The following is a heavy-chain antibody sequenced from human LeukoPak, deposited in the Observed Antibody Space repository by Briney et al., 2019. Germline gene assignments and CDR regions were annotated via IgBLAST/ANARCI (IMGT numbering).Heavy chain of an antibody. Sequence: PGGSLGLSCAASGFTFSPYGMHWVRQAPGKGLEWVAVIWHDGSNKFYVDSVKGRFTISRDNSKNTLYLQMNSLRAEDTAIYYCAREGGYSGYAPGSDAFDIWGQGTKVTVSS. CDR1: GFTFSPYG. D-gene: IGHD5-12*01. V-gene: IGHV3-33*01. CDR3: AREGGYSGYAPGSDAFDI. J-gene: IGHJ3*02. CDR2: IWHDGSNK.